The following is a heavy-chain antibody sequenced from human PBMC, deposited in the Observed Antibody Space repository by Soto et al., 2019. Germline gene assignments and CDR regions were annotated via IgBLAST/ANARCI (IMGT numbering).Heavy chain of an antibody. CDR3: ARGLFDIVLMVYAILPPYYFDY. D-gene: IGHD2-8*01. CDR2: IYYSGST. CDR1: GGSISSSSYY. Sequence: PSETLSLTCTVSGGSISSSSYYWGWIRQPPGKGLEWIGSIYYSGSTNYNPSLKSRVTISVDTSKNQFSLKLSSVTAADTAVYYCARGLFDIVLMVYAILPPYYFDYWGQGTLVTVSS. J-gene: IGHJ4*02. V-gene: IGHV4-39*01.